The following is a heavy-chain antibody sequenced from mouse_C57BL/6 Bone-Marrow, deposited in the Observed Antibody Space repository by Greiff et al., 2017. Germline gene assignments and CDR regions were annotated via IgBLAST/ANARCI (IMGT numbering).Heavy chain of an antibody. CDR3: ARYDYYAMAY. V-gene: IGHV5-17*01. CDR1: GFTFSDYG. J-gene: IGHJ4*01. CDR2: ISRGSSTI. Sequence: EVMLVESGGGLVKPGGSLKLSCAASGFTFSDYGMHWVCQAPEKGLEWVAYISRGSSTIYYAETVKGRFTISSDNAKNTRFLQVTSLRSEDTAMYYCARYDYYAMAYWGQGTSVTVSS.